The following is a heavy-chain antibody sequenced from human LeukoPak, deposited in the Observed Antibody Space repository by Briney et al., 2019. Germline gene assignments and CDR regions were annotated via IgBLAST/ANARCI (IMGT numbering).Heavy chain of an antibody. CDR1: GYTFTSYG. J-gene: IGHJ4*02. D-gene: IGHD5-18*01. Sequence: ASVKVSCKASGYTFTSYGISWVRQAPGQGLEWMGWISACNGNTNYAQKLQGRVTMTTDTSTSTAYMELRSLRSDDTAVYYCARDLAPPTTAMDPFDYWGQGTLVTVSS. CDR3: ARDLAPPTTAMDPFDY. V-gene: IGHV1-18*01. CDR2: ISACNGNT.